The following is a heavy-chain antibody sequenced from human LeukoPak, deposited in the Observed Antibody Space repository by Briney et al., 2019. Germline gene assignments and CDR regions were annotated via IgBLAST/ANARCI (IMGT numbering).Heavy chain of an antibody. Sequence: GGSLRLSCAASGFTFTSYVMNWVRQAPGKGLEWVSAISGSGGSTYYADSVKGRFTISRDNSKNTLYLQMNSLRAEDTAVYYCAKDGDPYYYGSGSYYSWGQGTLVTVSS. D-gene: IGHD3-10*01. J-gene: IGHJ5*02. CDR2: ISGSGGST. V-gene: IGHV3-23*01. CDR1: GFTFTSYV. CDR3: AKDGDPYYYGSGSYYS.